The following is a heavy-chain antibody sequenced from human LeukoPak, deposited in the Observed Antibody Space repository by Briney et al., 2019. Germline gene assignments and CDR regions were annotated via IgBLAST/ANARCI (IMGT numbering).Heavy chain of an antibody. D-gene: IGHD3-10*01. CDR3: ARAGVTMVRGALWHFDY. Sequence: ASVKVSCKASGYTFTGYYMHWVRQAPGQGLEWMGWINPNSGGTNYAQKFQGWVTMTRDTSISTAYMELSRLRSDDTAVYYCARAGVTMVRGALWHFDYWGQGTLVTVSS. CDR1: GYTFTGYY. CDR2: INPNSGGT. V-gene: IGHV1-2*04. J-gene: IGHJ4*02.